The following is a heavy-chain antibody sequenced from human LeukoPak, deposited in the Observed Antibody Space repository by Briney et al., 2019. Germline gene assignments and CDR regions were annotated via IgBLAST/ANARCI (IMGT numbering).Heavy chain of an antibody. Sequence: GGSLRLSCAASGFTFSSYSMNWVRQAPGKGLEWVSYISSSSSYIYYADSVKGRFTISRDNAKNSLYLQMNSLRAEDTAVYYCAAKTTVTYQWGQGTLVTVSS. CDR1: GFTFSSYS. CDR3: AAKTTVTYQ. V-gene: IGHV3-21*05. CDR2: ISSSSSYI. J-gene: IGHJ4*02. D-gene: IGHD4-17*01.